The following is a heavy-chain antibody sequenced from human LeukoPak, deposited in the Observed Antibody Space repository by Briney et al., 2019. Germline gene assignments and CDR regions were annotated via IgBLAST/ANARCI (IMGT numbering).Heavy chain of an antibody. CDR3: AKRIQSAMATGY. V-gene: IGHV3-23*01. CDR1: GLTSTNFG. D-gene: IGHD5-18*01. CDR2: ISGRGDRT. Sequence: PGGSLRLSCAASGLTSTNFGMSWVRQAPGKGLEWVSAISGRGDRTYYADSVKGRFTISRDNSKNTLYLQMNSLRAEDTAVYYCAKRIQSAMATGYWGQGTLVTVSS. J-gene: IGHJ4*02.